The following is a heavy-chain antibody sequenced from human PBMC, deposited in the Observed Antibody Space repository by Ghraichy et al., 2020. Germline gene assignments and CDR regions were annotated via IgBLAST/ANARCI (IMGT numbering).Heavy chain of an antibody. Sequence: SGPTLVKPTQTLTLTCTFSGFSLSTSGMSVSWIRQPPGKALEWLARIDWDDDKYYSTSLKTRLTISKDTSKNQVVLTMTNMDPVDTATYYCARIRENSSGWFEAFDIWGQGTMVTVSS. D-gene: IGHD6-19*01. V-gene: IGHV2-70*11. CDR3: ARIRENSSGWFEAFDI. J-gene: IGHJ3*02. CDR1: GFSLSTSGMS. CDR2: IDWDDDK.